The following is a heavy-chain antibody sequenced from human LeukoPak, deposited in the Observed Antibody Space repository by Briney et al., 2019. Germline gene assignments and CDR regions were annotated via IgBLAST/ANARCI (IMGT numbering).Heavy chain of an antibody. CDR2: ISGDGGST. J-gene: IGHJ4*02. V-gene: IGHV3-43*02. CDR1: GYTFHDYA. Sequence: PGRSLRLSCAASGYTFHDYAMHWVRQGSGKGLEWVSLISGDGGSTYYADSVKGRFTISRDNSKNSLYLQMNSLRTEDTALYYCAKGGHYDSRDAIDYWGQGTLVTVSS. CDR3: AKGGHYDSRDAIDY. D-gene: IGHD3-22*01.